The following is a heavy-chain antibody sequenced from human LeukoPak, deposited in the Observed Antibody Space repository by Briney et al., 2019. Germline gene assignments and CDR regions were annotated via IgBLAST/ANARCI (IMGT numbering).Heavy chain of an antibody. CDR3: ARIRTGGTMIVVVPFDP. CDR1: GYTFTSYG. CDR2: ISAYNGNT. J-gene: IGHJ5*02. D-gene: IGHD3-22*01. V-gene: IGHV1-18*01. Sequence: ASVKVSCKASGYTFTSYGISWVRQAPGQGLEGMGWISAYNGNTNYAQKLQGRVTMTTDTSTSTAYMELRSLRSDDTAVYYCARIRTGGTMIVVVPFDPWGQGTLVTVSS.